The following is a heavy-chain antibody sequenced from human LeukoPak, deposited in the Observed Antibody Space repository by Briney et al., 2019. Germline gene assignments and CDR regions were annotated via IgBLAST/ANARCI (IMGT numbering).Heavy chain of an antibody. CDR1: GGTFSGYY. CDR2: INNSGST. V-gene: IGHV4-34*01. J-gene: IGHJ6*02. Sequence: SETLSLTCADYGGTFSGYYWSWIRQPPGKGLKWIGEINNSGSTNYTPSLKSRVTISVDTSKNQFSLKLSSVTAADTAVYYCARRGWDYYGSGSYYRPRGYYYYGMDVWGQGTTVTVSS. CDR3: ARRGWDYYGSGSYYRPRGYYYYGMDV. D-gene: IGHD3-10*01.